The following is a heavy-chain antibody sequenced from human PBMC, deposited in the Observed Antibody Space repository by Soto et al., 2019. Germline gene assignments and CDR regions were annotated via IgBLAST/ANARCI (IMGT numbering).Heavy chain of an antibody. J-gene: IGHJ4*02. V-gene: IGHV1-8*01. Sequence: VQLLQSGAEVKKPGASVKVSCKTSGFTFTSYDINWVRQATGQGLEWMGWVNPNSGNTDYAQKFQGRLTRTRNTSITTAYMELSSMRSEDTAVSYWARVPFVNFGDSVAFDYWGQGTLVTVSS. CDR2: VNPNSGNT. CDR1: GFTFTSYD. D-gene: IGHD4-17*01. CDR3: ARVPFVNFGDSVAFDY.